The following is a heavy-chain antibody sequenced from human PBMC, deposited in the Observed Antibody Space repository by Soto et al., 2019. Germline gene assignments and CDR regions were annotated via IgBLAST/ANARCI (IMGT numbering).Heavy chain of an antibody. CDR2: INAGNGNT. CDR1: GYTFTSYA. D-gene: IGHD2-21*02. V-gene: IGHV1-3*05. J-gene: IGHJ4*02. Sequence: QVQLVQSGAEEKKPGASVKVSCKASGYTFTSYAMHWVRQAPGQRLEWMGWINAGNGNTKYSQKFQGRVTITRDTSASTAYMELSSLRSEDTAVYYCGGSIVVVTALDYWGQGTLVTVSS. CDR3: GGSIVVVTALDY.